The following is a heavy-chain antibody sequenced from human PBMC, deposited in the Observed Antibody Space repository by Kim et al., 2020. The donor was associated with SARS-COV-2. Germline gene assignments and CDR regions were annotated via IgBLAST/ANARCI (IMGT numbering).Heavy chain of an antibody. V-gene: IGHV1-69*13. CDR3: ARGVHCSGGSCYSIPYFHWFDP. Sequence: SVKVSCKASGGTFSSYAISWVRQAPGQGLEWMGGIIPIFGTANYAQKFQGRVTITADESTSTAYMELSSLRSEDMAVYYCARGVHCSGGSCYSIPYFHWFDPWGQGTLVTVSS. CDR1: GGTFSSYA. J-gene: IGHJ5*02. D-gene: IGHD2-15*01. CDR2: IIPIFGTA.